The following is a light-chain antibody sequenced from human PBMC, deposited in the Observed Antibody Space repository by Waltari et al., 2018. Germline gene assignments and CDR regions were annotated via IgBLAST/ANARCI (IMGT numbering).Light chain of an antibody. J-gene: IGKJ4*01. Sequence: DIQMTQSPSSLSASVGDTVTITCRASQGINSYLNWFQQKPGKAPKLLIYAASSLESGVPSRFSGSGSGTEFTLTISSLRPEDFAVYYCLQHNSYPLTFGGGTKVEI. CDR2: AAS. CDR3: LQHNSYPLT. CDR1: QGINSY. V-gene: IGKV1-17*01.